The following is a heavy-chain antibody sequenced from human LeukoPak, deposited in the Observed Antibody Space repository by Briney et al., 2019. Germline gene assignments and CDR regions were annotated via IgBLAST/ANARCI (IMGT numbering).Heavy chain of an antibody. D-gene: IGHD3-10*01. J-gene: IGHJ5*02. CDR3: ASITMVRGVMTWFDP. CDR1: GYSFTSYW. V-gene: IGHV5-51*01. Sequence: GESLKISCKGSGYSFTSYWIGWVRQMSGKGLEWMGIIYPGDSDTRYSPSFQGQVTISADKSISTAYLQWSSLKASDTAMYYCASITMVRGVMTWFDPWGQGTLVTVSS. CDR2: IYPGDSDT.